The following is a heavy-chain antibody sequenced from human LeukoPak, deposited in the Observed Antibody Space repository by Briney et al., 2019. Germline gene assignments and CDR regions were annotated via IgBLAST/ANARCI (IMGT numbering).Heavy chain of an antibody. CDR1: GFTFINYA. D-gene: IGHD2-21*02. J-gene: IGHJ4*02. V-gene: IGHV3-23*01. CDR2: ITGRGSGT. Sequence: GGSLRLSCEASGFTFINYAMSWVRQAPGKGLEWVSGITGRGSGTKYADFVKGRFTISRDSDKNTLYLEMNSLRVEDTAVYYCASTAYCGGDCYLSGSYFDYWGQGTLVTVSS. CDR3: ASTAYCGGDCYLSGSYFDY.